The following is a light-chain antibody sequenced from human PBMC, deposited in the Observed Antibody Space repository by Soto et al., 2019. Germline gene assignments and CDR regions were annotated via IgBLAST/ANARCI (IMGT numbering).Light chain of an antibody. CDR2: GAT. J-gene: IGKJ3*01. V-gene: IGKV3-20*01. CDR1: QSVSSRY. CDR3: QQYSNSPFT. Sequence: EIVLTQSPGTLSMSPGERATLSCRASQSVSSRYVAWHQQKPGQAPRLLLSGATNRATGIPDRFSGSGSGKDFTLTIIRLEPEDFAVYYCQQYSNSPFTFGPGTKVDIK.